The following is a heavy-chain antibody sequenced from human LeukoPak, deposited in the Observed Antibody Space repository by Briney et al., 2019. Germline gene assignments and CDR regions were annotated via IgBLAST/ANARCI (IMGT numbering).Heavy chain of an antibody. J-gene: IGHJ4*02. CDR1: GFSVSNMY. CDR3: ARGDGYNCFDY. D-gene: IGHD5-24*01. Sequence: GGSLRLSCAASGFSVSNMYMSWVRQAPGKGLEWVSVFYKDGRTCYADSVKGRFTISRDNSQNTLYLQMNSLRVDDSAVYYCARGDGYNCFDYWGQGTLVTVSS. CDR2: FYKDGRT. V-gene: IGHV3-53*01.